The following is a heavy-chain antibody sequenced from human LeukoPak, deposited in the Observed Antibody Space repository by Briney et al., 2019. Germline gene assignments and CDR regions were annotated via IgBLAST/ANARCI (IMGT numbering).Heavy chain of an antibody. J-gene: IGHJ4*02. Sequence: ASVKVSCKASGYIFTGYYIHWVRQAPGQGLEWMGWINPNSGDTSYAQKFQGRVTMTGDTSITTAYMELSSLRYDDTAVYFCARGFTIFGVVDYWGQGTLVTVSS. CDR2: INPNSGDT. D-gene: IGHD3-3*01. CDR3: ARGFTIFGVVDY. V-gene: IGHV1-2*02. CDR1: GYIFTGYY.